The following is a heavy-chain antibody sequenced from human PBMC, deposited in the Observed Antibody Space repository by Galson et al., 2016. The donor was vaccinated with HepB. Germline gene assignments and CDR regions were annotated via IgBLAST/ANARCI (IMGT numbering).Heavy chain of an antibody. CDR1: GGSFSGYY. CDR2: IYYSGIT. CDR3: ARAPIVGSRTRFDP. V-gene: IGHV4-59*01. D-gene: IGHD1-26*01. J-gene: IGHJ5*02. Sequence: LTCAVYGGSFSGYYWSWIRQPPGKGLKWIAYIYYSGITYYNSSLKSRVTISVDTSKNQFSLKLSSVTAADTAVYYCARAPIVGSRTRFDPWGQGTQVIVSS.